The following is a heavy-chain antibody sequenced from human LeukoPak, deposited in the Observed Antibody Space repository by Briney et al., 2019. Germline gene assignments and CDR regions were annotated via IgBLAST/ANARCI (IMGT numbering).Heavy chain of an antibody. J-gene: IGHJ3*02. CDR2: ISSSGSTI. V-gene: IGHV3-11*04. D-gene: IGHD3-10*01. CDR3: ARGVRRLWFGEPTGAFDS. CDR1: GFTFSDYY. Sequence: PWGSLRLSCAASGFTFSDYYMSWIRQAPGKGQEWVAFISSSGSTIYYADSVKGRFTISRDNAKNSLYLQMNSLRAEDTAVYYCARGVRRLWFGEPTGAFDSWGQGTMVTVSS.